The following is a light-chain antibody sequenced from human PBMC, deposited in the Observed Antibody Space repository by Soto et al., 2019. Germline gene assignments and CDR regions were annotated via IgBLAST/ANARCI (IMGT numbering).Light chain of an antibody. Sequence: QSVLTQPPSASGTPGQRVTISCSGSSSNIGSNTVNWYRQLPGTAPKLLIYSNNQRPSGVPDRFSASKSGTSASLAISGLQSEDEADYYCAAWDDSLNGWVFGGGTKLTVL. CDR2: SNN. V-gene: IGLV1-44*01. CDR1: SSNIGSNT. J-gene: IGLJ3*02. CDR3: AAWDDSLNGWV.